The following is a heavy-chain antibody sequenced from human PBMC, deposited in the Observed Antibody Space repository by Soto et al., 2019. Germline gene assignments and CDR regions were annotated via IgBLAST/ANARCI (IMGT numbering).Heavy chain of an antibody. Sequence: QVQLEQSGAEMKKPGSSVKVSCKISGGTFNTNALSWVRQAPGQGLEWMGGIIPLFGAGNYAEKFRDRVTISAHQASRTMSMELTSLRDEDTAVYYCARGAPEGYTYSCGAVHFLGQGPRVIVSS. CDR3: ARGAPEGYTYSCGAVHF. J-gene: IGHJ3*01. D-gene: IGHD2-21*01. CDR2: IIPLFGAG. CDR1: GGTFNTNA. V-gene: IGHV1-69*01.